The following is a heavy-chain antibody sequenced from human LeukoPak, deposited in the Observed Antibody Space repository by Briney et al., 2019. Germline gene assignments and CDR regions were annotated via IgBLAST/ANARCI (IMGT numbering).Heavy chain of an antibody. V-gene: IGHV4-34*01. CDR1: GGYFSGYY. CDR3: AGYYYYYYMDV. CDR2: INHSGST. Sequence: PSETLSLTCAAYGGYFSGYYWSWIRQPPGKGLEWIGEINHSGSTNYNPSLKSRVTISVDTSKNQFSLNLTSVTAADTAVYYCAGYYYYYYMDVWGRGTTVTVSS. J-gene: IGHJ6*03.